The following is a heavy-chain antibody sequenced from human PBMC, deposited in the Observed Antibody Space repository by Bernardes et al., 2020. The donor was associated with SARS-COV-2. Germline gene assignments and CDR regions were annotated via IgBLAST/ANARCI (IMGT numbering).Heavy chain of an antibody. D-gene: IGHD6-19*01. Sequence: WGSLRLSCVASGFTFSNYVMAWVRQAPGKGLECVSVIRCTSANTYYADSVKGRFTVSRDNSKNTLYLQMDSLRVDDTALYYCAKKSSGWSTPGTLHQWGQGILVTVSS. J-gene: IGHJ4*02. V-gene: IGHV3-23*01. CDR3: AKKSSGWSTPGTLHQ. CDR1: GFTFSNYV. CDR2: IRCTSANT.